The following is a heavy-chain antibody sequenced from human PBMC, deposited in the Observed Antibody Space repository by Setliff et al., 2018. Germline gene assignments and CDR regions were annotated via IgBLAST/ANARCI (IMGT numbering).Heavy chain of an antibody. V-gene: IGHV1-69*06. CDR3: AREAGRGWVDTVGI. CDR2: IILIFDRT. Sequence: ASVKVSCKASGGTFGDYGITWVRQAPGQGLEWMGGIILIFDRTKYAQKFQGRVTITADKSTSTAYMELSSLKSEDTAVYYCAREAGRGWVDTVGIWGQGTMVTVS. D-gene: IGHD2-15*01. CDR1: GGTFGDYG. J-gene: IGHJ3*02.